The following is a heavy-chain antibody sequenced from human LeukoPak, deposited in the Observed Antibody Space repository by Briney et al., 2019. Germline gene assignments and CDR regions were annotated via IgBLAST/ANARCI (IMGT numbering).Heavy chain of an antibody. V-gene: IGHV3-21*01. CDR2: ISSSGISV. Sequence: PGGSLRLSCAASGFSFSSYTMNWVRQAPGKGLEWVSSISSSGISVYYADSVKGRFTISRDNAKNSLFLQMNSLRTEDTAVYYCADRGGFDHWCQGTLVTVSS. CDR3: ADRGGFDH. D-gene: IGHD1-14*01. CDR1: GFSFSSYT. J-gene: IGHJ4*02.